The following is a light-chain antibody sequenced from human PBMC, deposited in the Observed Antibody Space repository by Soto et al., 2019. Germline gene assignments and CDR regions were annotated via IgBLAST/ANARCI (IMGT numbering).Light chain of an antibody. CDR2: DAS. J-gene: IGKJ5*01. V-gene: IGKV1-5*01. CDR1: QSISSW. Sequence: DIQMTHSPSTLSASVWDRVTITCRASQSISSWLAWYQQKPGKAPKLLIYDASSLESGVPSRFSGSGSGTEFTLTISSLQPDDFATYYCQQYNSYSITFGQGTRLEIK. CDR3: QQYNSYSIT.